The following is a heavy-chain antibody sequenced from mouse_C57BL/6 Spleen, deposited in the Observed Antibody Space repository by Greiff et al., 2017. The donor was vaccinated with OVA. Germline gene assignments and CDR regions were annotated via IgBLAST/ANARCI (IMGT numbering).Heavy chain of an antibody. V-gene: IGHV1-82*01. Sequence: QVQLQQSGPELVKPGASVKISCKASGYAFSSSWMNWVKQRPGKGLEWIGRIYPGDGDTNYNGKFKGKATLTADKSSSTAYMQLSSLTSEDSAVYFCARRYDYDNYAMDDWGQGTSVTVSS. CDR3: ARRYDYDNYAMDD. CDR2: IYPGDGDT. J-gene: IGHJ4*01. D-gene: IGHD2-4*01. CDR1: GYAFSSSW.